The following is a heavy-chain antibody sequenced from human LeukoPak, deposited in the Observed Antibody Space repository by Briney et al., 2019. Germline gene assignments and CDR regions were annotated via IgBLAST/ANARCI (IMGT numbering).Heavy chain of an antibody. CDR1: GGSFSGYY. D-gene: IGHD1-26*01. Sequence: PSETLSLACAVYGGSFSGYYWSWIRQPPGKGLEWIGEINHSGSTNYNPSLKSRVTISVDTSKNQFSLKLSSVTAADTAVYYCARRRIGYNWFDPWGQGTLVTVSS. V-gene: IGHV4-34*01. CDR3: ARRRIGYNWFDP. J-gene: IGHJ5*02. CDR2: INHSGST.